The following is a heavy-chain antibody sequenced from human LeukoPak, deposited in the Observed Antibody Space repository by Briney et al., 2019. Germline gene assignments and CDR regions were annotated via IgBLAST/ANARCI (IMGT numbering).Heavy chain of an antibody. Sequence: PGGSLRLSCAASGFTFSDYSINWVRQAPGKGLEWVSSINPTSTSIYYADAVKGRFIISRDNAKSSLFLQMNSLRAEDTALYYCVRLRRNSGRSGYYYYYNYWGQGILVTVSS. CDR1: GFTFSDYS. V-gene: IGHV3-21*01. J-gene: IGHJ4*02. CDR2: INPTSTSI. D-gene: IGHD3-22*01. CDR3: VRLRRNSGRSGYYYYYNY.